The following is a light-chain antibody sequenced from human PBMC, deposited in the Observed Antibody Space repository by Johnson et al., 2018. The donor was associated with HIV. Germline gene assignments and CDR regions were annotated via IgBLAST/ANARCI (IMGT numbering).Light chain of an antibody. V-gene: IGLV1-51*01. CDR3: GAWDSSLNAYV. CDR2: DNN. CDR1: SSNIGNNY. J-gene: IGLJ1*01. Sequence: QSVLTQPPSVSAAPGQKVTISCSGSSSNIGNNYVSWYQQLPGTAPKLLIYDNNKRPSGIPDRFFGSKSGTSATLDITGLQTGDEGDDYCGAWDSSLNAYVFGAGTKVTVL.